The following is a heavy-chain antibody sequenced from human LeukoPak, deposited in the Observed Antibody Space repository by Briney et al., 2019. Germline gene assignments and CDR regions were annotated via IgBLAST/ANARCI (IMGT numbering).Heavy chain of an antibody. V-gene: IGHV3-23*01. CDR2: ISVGGDT. CDR3: AKDRAPITVFGVAPTASFDY. Sequence: PGGSLRLSCAASRFTFSNYAMSWVRQAPGKGLEWVSAISVGGDTYYADSVRGGFTISRDSSKSTLYLQMNSLRAEDTAIYYCAKDRAPITVFGVAPTASFDYWGQGTLVTVSS. D-gene: IGHD3-3*01. CDR1: RFTFSNYA. J-gene: IGHJ4*02.